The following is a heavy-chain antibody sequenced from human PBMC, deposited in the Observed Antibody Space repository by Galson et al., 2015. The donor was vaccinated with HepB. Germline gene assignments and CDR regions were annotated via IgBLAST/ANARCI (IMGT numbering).Heavy chain of an antibody. J-gene: IGHJ6*02. CDR3: ARAPKEGICGGDCYFPGSPYYYYGMDV. D-gene: IGHD2-21*02. CDR1: GFTFSSYA. V-gene: IGHV3-30*04. CDR2: ISYDGSNK. Sequence: SLRLSCAASGFTFSSYAMHWVRQAPGKGLEWVAVISYDGSNKYYADSVKGRFTISRDNSKNTLYLQMNSLRAEDTAVYYCARAPKEGICGGDCYFPGSPYYYYGMDVWGQGTTVTVSS.